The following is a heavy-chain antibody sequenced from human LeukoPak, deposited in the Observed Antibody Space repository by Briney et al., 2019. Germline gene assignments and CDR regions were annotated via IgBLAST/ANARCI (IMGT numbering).Heavy chain of an antibody. V-gene: IGHV1-46*01. J-gene: IGHJ4*02. Sequence: ASVKVSCTASGYTFTSYYMHWVRQAPGQGLEWMGIINPSGGSTSYAQKFQSRVTMTRDMSTSTVYMELSSLRSEDTAVYYCARDHPRNYDFWSGYSFGYWGQGTLVTVSS. CDR3: ARDHPRNYDFWSGYSFGY. CDR1: GYTFTSYY. D-gene: IGHD3-3*01. CDR2: INPSGGST.